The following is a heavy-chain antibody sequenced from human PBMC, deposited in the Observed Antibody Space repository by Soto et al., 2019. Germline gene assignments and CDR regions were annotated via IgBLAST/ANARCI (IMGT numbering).Heavy chain of an antibody. D-gene: IGHD4-17*01. Sequence: GGSLRLSCAASGFTFSSYSMNWVRQAPGKGLEWVSYISSSSSTIYYADSVKGRFTISRDNAKNSLYLQMNSLRAEDTAVYYCARTYDYGDYYFDYWGQGTLVTVSS. CDR1: GFTFSSYS. J-gene: IGHJ4*02. V-gene: IGHV3-48*01. CDR2: ISSSSSTI. CDR3: ARTYDYGDYYFDY.